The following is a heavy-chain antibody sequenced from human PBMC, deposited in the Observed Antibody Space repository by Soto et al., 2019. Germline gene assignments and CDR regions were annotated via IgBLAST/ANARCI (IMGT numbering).Heavy chain of an antibody. J-gene: IGHJ4*02. Sequence: SETLSLTCTVSGGSISIGGYYWSWIRQHPGKGLEWIGYIYHSGSTNYNPSLKSRVTISVDTSKNQFSLKLSSVTAADTAVYYCAGSYGDADYWSQGTLVTVSS. CDR3: AGSYGDADY. CDR2: IYHSGST. V-gene: IGHV4-31*03. D-gene: IGHD4-17*01. CDR1: GGSISIGGYY.